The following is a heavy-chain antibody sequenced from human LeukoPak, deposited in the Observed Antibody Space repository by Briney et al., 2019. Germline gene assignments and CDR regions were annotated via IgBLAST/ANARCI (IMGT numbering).Heavy chain of an antibody. Sequence: GGSLRLSCAASGFTFSSYWMSWVRQAPGKGLEWVANIKQDGSEKYYVDSVEGRFTISRDNAKNSLYLQMNSLRAEDTAVYYCAKDSITGTTFDYWGQGTLVTVSS. V-gene: IGHV3-7*01. J-gene: IGHJ4*02. CDR3: AKDSITGTTFDY. CDR1: GFTFSSYW. D-gene: IGHD1-7*01. CDR2: IKQDGSEK.